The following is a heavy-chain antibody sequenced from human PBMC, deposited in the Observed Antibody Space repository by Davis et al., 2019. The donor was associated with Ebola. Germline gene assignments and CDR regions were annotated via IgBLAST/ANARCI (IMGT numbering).Heavy chain of an antibody. CDR2: ISGSGGST. CDR3: AKGRHSSGWPNNWFDP. Sequence: GESLKISCAASGFTFSSYAMSWVRQAPGKGLEWVSAISGSGGSTYYADSVKGRFTISRDNSKNTLYLQMNTLRAEDTAVYYCAKGRHSSGWPNNWFDPWGQGTLVTVSS. J-gene: IGHJ5*02. V-gene: IGHV3-23*01. CDR1: GFTFSSYA. D-gene: IGHD6-19*01.